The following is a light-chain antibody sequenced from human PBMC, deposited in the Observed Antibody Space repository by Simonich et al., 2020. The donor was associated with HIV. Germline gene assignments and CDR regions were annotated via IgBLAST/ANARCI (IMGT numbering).Light chain of an antibody. CDR3: QQSYSTPLT. CDR2: AAS. Sequence: IRMTQSPSSLSASKGDRVTITCRASQGISSYLAWYQQKPGKAPKLLIYAASTLQSGVPSRFSGSGSGTDFTLTISSLQPEDFATYYCQQSYSTPLTFGGGTKVEIK. J-gene: IGKJ4*01. CDR1: QGISSY. V-gene: IGKV1-8*01.